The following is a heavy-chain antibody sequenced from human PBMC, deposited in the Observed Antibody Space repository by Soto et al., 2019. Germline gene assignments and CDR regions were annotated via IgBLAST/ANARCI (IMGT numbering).Heavy chain of an antibody. V-gene: IGHV5-51*01. J-gene: IGHJ4*02. CDR3: ASSIAAAAMALDY. D-gene: IGHD6-13*01. Sequence: GESLKISCKGSGYSFTSYWIGWVRQMPWKGLEWMGIIYPGDSDTRYSPSFQGQVTISADKSISTAYLQWSSLKASDTAMYYCASSIAAAAMALDYWGQGTLVTVSS. CDR1: GYSFTSYW. CDR2: IYPGDSDT.